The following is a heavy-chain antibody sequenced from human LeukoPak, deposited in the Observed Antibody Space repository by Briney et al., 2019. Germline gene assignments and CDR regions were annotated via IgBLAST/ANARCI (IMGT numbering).Heavy chain of an antibody. CDR3: ARDETIVVVPAAMGEVAFDY. V-gene: IGHV1-18*04. CDR1: GYTFTSYG. CDR2: ISAYNGNT. Sequence: ASVKVSCKASGYTFTSYGISWVRQAPGQGLEWMGWISAYNGNTNYAQKLQGRVTMTTDTSTSTAYMELRSLRSDDTAVYYCARDETIVVVPAAMGEVAFDYWGQGTLVTVSS. J-gene: IGHJ4*02. D-gene: IGHD2-2*01.